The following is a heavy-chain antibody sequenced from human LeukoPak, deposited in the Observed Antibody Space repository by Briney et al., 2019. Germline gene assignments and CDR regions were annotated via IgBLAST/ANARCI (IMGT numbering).Heavy chain of an antibody. V-gene: IGHV4-39*07. Sequence: SETLSLTCTVSGGSISSSGYYWGWIRQPPGKGLEWIGEINHSGSTNYNPSLKSRVTISVDTSKNQFSLKLSSVTAADTAVYYCARGARLRLGELSFRSYYYYGMDVWGQGTTVTVSS. CDR2: INHSGST. J-gene: IGHJ6*02. CDR3: ARGARLRLGELSFRSYYYYGMDV. D-gene: IGHD3-16*02. CDR1: GGSISSSGYY.